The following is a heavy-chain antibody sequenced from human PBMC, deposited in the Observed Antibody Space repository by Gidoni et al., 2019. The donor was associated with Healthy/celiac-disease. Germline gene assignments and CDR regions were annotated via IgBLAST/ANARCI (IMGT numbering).Heavy chain of an antibody. CDR2: IRYDGSNK. CDR1: GFTFSSYG. D-gene: IGHD3-9*01. Sequence: QVQLVESGGGVVQPGGSLRLSCAASGFTFSSYGMHWVRQAPGKGLEWVAFIRYDGSNKYYADSVKGRFTISRDNSKNTLYLQMNSLRAEDTAVYYCAKDQRYYDILTGSDFYFDYWGQGTLVTVSS. CDR3: AKDQRYYDILTGSDFYFDY. J-gene: IGHJ4*02. V-gene: IGHV3-30*02.